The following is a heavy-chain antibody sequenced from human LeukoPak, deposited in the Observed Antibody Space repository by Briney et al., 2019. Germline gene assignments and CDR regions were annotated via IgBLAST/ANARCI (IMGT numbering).Heavy chain of an antibody. Sequence: GGSLRLSCAASGFTFSRYWMTWVRQAPGKGLVWVANIKHDGSEKYYVDSVKGRFTISRDNSKNSLYLQMNSLRVEDTAVYYCARDLFNSGDYWGQGTLVTVSS. V-gene: IGHV3-7*04. J-gene: IGHJ4*02. CDR1: GFTFSRYW. CDR3: ARDLFNSGDY. CDR2: IKHDGSEK.